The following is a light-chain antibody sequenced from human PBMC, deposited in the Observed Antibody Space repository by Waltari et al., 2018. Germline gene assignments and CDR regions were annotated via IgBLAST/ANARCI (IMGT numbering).Light chain of an antibody. Sequence: DIQMTQSPSTLSASIGDRVTITCRASQSLSNWLAWYQQKPGKAPKLLIYGASSLESGVPSRVSGSGSGTEFTLTLSSLQPDDFATYYCQQYNTYSRTFGQGTTVEVK. V-gene: IGKV1-5*01. CDR3: QQYNTYSRT. J-gene: IGKJ1*01. CDR1: QSLSNW. CDR2: GAS.